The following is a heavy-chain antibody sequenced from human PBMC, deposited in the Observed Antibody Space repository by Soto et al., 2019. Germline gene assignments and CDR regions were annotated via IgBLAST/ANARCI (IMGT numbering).Heavy chain of an antibody. J-gene: IGHJ4*02. CDR2: INHSGST. D-gene: IGHD2-15*01. Sequence: SETLSLTCAVYGGSFSGYYWSWIRQPPGKGLEWIGEINHSGSTNYNPSLKSRVTISVDTSKNQFSLKLSSVTAADTAVYYCARVVVVAAIPFDYWGQGTLVTVSS. CDR3: ARVVVVAAIPFDY. V-gene: IGHV4-34*01. CDR1: GGSFSGYY.